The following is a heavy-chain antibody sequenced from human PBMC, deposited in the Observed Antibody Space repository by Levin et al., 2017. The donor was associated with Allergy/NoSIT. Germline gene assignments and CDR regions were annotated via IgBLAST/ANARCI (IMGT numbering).Heavy chain of an antibody. CDR1: GFTFSSYA. CDR2: ISGSGGST. Sequence: GGSLRLSCAASGFTFSSYAMSWVRQAPGKGLEWVSVISGSGGSTYYADSVKGRFTISRDNSKNTVYLQMNSLRAEDTAVYYCAKGYDFGYYFDYWGQGTLVTVSS. V-gene: IGHV3-23*01. CDR3: AKGYDFGYYFDY. D-gene: IGHD3-3*01. J-gene: IGHJ4*02.